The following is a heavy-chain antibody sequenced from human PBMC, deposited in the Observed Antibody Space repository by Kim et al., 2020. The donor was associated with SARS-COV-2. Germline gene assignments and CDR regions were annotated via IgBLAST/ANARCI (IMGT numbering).Heavy chain of an antibody. J-gene: IGHJ5*01. CDR2: INSGDCNI. V-gene: IGHV5-51*01. Sequence: GGSLRLSCKGSGYSFSSYWISWVRQAPGKGLEWMWFINSGDCNISYTASFKGQFTISADNAISTPYLQMSSLKAADTAMYYCARHTTIAAQRPANHFNW. CDR3: ARHTTIAAQRPANHFNW. CDR1: GYSFSSYW. D-gene: IGHD6-6*01.